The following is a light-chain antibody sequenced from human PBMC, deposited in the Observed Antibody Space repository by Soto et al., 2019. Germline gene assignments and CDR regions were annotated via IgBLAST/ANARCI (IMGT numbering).Light chain of an antibody. CDR3: QQYGSSPFT. J-gene: IGKJ3*01. Sequence: EIVLTQSPGILSLCPGERATLSCRASQSVSSSYLAWYQQKPGQAPRLLIYGASNRATGIPDRFSGSGSETDFTLAITRLEPEDFAVYYCQQYGSSPFTFGPGTKVDIK. CDR1: QSVSSSY. CDR2: GAS. V-gene: IGKV3-20*01.